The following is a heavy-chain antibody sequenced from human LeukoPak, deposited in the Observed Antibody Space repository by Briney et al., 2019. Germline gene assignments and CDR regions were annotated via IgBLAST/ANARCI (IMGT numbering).Heavy chain of an antibody. D-gene: IGHD2-21*02. Sequence: PSETLSLTCAVYGGSFSSYPWTWIRQPPGKGLEWIGEINHSGSTNYNPSLKSRVTISVDTSKNQFSLKLSSVTAADTAVYYCARGGFYCGGDCYVDYWGQGTLVTVSS. CDR3: ARGGFYCGGDCYVDY. J-gene: IGHJ4*02. CDR2: INHSGST. V-gene: IGHV4-34*01. CDR1: GGSFSSYP.